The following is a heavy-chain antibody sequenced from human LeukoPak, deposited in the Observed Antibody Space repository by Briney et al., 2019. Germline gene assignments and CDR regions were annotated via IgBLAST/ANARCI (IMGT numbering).Heavy chain of an antibody. D-gene: IGHD3-22*01. CDR1: GGSISSYY. CDR2: IYYSGST. J-gene: IGHJ3*02. V-gene: IGHV4-59*12. CDR3: ARGLYYDSSGYYYGDFSAFDI. Sequence: SGTLSLTCTVSGGSISSYYWSWIRQPPGKGLEWIGYIYYSGSTNYNPSLKSRVTISVDTSKNQFSLKLSSVTAADTAVYYCARGLYYDSSGYYYGDFSAFDIWGKGTTVTIS.